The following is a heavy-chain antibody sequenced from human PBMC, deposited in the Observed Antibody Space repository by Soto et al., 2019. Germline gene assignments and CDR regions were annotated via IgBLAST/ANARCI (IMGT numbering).Heavy chain of an antibody. D-gene: IGHD3-3*01. V-gene: IGHV3-30*18. CDR1: GFTFSSYG. CDR3: AKDYEAAYYYGMDV. Sequence: GGSLRLSCAAPGFTFSSYGMHWVRQAPGKGLEWVAVISYDGSEKYYADSVKGRFTISRDNSKNTLYLQMTNLRAEDTAVYYCAKDYEAAYYYGMDVWGQGTTVTVSS. CDR2: ISYDGSEK. J-gene: IGHJ6*02.